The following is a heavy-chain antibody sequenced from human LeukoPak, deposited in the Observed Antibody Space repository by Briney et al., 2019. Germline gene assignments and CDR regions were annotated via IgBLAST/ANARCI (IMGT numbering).Heavy chain of an antibody. CDR1: GFIFSNYW. D-gene: IGHD1-7*01. CDR3: AREDDWNYEDY. V-gene: IGHV3-7*01. J-gene: IGHJ4*02. CDR2: IKQDGSEK. Sequence: GGSLRLSCAASGFIFSNYWMSWVRQAPGKGLEWVANIKQDGSEKYYVNSVKGRFTISRDNAKNSLYLQMNSLGAEDTAIYFCAREDDWNYEDYWGQGTLVTVSS.